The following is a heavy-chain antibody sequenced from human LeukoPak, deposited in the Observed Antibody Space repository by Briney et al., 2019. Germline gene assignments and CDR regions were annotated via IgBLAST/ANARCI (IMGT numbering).Heavy chain of an antibody. D-gene: IGHD6-13*01. J-gene: IGHJ5*02. CDR3: ARRRWGAAAGTRGWFDP. Sequence: PSETLSLTCAVYCGSFSGYYWSWIRQPPGKGLEWIGEINHSGSTNYNPSLKSRVTISVDTSKNQFSLKLSSVTAADTAVYYCARRRWGAAAGTRGWFDPWGQGTLVTVSS. V-gene: IGHV4-34*01. CDR2: INHSGST. CDR1: CGSFSGYY.